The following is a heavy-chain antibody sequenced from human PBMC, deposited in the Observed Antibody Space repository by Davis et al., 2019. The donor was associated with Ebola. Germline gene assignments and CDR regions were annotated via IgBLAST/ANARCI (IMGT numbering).Heavy chain of an antibody. D-gene: IGHD1-14*01. CDR1: GFTFSDYS. J-gene: IGHJ4*02. V-gene: IGHV3-21*01. CDR2: ISSTSSYM. CDR3: ARDVAGRAGY. Sequence: PGGSLRLSCAASGFTFSDYSLNWVRQAPGKGLEWVSSISSTSSYMYYADSVKGRFTISRDNAKNTLYLQMNSLRADDTAVYYCARDVAGRAGYWGQGTLVTVSS.